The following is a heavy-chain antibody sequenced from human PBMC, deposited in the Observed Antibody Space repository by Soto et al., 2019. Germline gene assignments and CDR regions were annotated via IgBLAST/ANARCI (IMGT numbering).Heavy chain of an antibody. Sequence: EVQLVESGGGLVQPGRSLRLSCAASGFNLDDYVMHWVRQGPGKGLEWVSGISWNSGSIVYADSVKGRFTISRDNGKKSLYLQMNSLRPEDTALYYCAKGGGVYGSGTRNWFDPWGQGTLVTVSS. J-gene: IGHJ5*02. CDR2: ISWNSGSI. CDR1: GFNLDDYV. D-gene: IGHD3-10*01. CDR3: AKGGGVYGSGTRNWFDP. V-gene: IGHV3-9*01.